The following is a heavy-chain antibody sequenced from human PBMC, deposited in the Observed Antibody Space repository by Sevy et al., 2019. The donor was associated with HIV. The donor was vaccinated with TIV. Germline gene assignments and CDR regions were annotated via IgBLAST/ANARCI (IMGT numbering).Heavy chain of an antibody. D-gene: IGHD3-22*01. CDR1: GFTFRDYS. Sequence: GGSLRLSCAASGFTFRDYSMNWVRQAPGQGLEWVSSISSASSYRKYGDSVKGRFTTSRDNAKNLLYLDLNSLRVEDTAVYYCTRVDYYDTSASQYWGQGTLVTVSS. CDR2: ISSASSYR. J-gene: IGHJ4*02. V-gene: IGHV3-21*06. CDR3: TRVDYYDTSASQY.